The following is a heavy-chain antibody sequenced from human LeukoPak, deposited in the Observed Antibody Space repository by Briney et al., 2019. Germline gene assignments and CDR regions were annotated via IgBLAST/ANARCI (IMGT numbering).Heavy chain of an antibody. CDR2: INSDGSST. CDR1: GFTFSGYW. Sequence: GGSLRLSCAASGFTFSGYWMHWVRQAPGKGLVWVSRINSDGSSTIYADSVKGRLTISRVNAKNTLYLQMNSLRAEDTAVYYCARGYFYYYMDVWGKGTTVTVSS. V-gene: IGHV3-74*01. CDR3: ARGYFYYYMDV. J-gene: IGHJ6*03.